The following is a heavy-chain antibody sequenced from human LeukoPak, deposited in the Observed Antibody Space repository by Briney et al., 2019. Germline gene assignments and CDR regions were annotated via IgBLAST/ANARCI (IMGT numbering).Heavy chain of an antibody. J-gene: IGHJ4*02. Sequence: VGSLRLSCAVSGLTFDDYGMGWVRQAPRKGLEWVSGINWNGGSTGYVDPVKGRFTISRDNAKNTLHLQMNTVRAEDTALYYCARDISSGWYFDYWGQGTLVTVSS. CDR2: INWNGGST. CDR1: GLTFDDYG. V-gene: IGHV3-20*04. D-gene: IGHD6-19*01. CDR3: ARDISSGWYFDY.